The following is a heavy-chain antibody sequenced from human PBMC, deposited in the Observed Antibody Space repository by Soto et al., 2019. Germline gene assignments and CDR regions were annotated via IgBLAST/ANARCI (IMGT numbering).Heavy chain of an antibody. V-gene: IGHV4-38-2*01. D-gene: IGHD3-10*01. CDR1: GYCINSDYY. Sequence: SETLSGTCAVSGYCINSDYYWGWIRQPPGKGLEWIGSVDHSRRTYYSPSLRSRLTIFIDTSKNQFSLRLTSVTAADTAIYFCAKKGYYPSGKINFFDSWPPGTLVTVSS. J-gene: IGHJ4*02. CDR2: VDHSRRT. CDR3: AKKGYYPSGKINFFDS.